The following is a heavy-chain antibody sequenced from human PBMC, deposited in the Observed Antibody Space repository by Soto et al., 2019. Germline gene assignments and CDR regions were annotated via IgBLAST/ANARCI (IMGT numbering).Heavy chain of an antibody. D-gene: IGHD1-26*01. J-gene: IGHJ4*01. Sequence: PGGSLRLSCSVSGFTFSDYGMHWVRQAPGEGLQWVAVISSDGRDEQYADSVKGRFTVSRDNSKSTFYLQMNSLSPEDTAVYSCARQEAGSYFDFWGHGTLVTAPQ. CDR3: ARQEAGSYFDF. CDR2: ISSDGRDE. CDR1: GFTFSDYG. V-gene: IGHV3-30*03.